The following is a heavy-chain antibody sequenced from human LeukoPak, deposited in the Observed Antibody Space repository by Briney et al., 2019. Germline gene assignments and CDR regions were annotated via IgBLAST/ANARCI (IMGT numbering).Heavy chain of an antibody. D-gene: IGHD3-22*01. Sequence: SETLSLTCAVYGGSFSGYYWTWIRQPPGKGLEWIGEINHSGSTNYNPSLKSRVTMSVDTSKNQFSLRLSSVTAADTAVYYCARAIVVVMVGRYYYMDVWGKGATVTVSS. CDR2: INHSGST. CDR1: GGSFSGYY. J-gene: IGHJ6*03. CDR3: ARAIVVVMVGRYYYMDV. V-gene: IGHV4-34*01.